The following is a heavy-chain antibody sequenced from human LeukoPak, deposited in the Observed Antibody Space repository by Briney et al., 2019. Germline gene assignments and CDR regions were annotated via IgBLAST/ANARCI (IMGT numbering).Heavy chain of an antibody. Sequence: SETLSLTCTVSGGSISSYYWSWIRQPPGKGLEWIGYIYYSGNTNYNPSLKSRVTISVDTSKNQFSLKLNSVTAADTAVYYCARTGGDFYWYFDLWGRGTLVTVSS. D-gene: IGHD4-17*01. CDR1: GGSISSYY. J-gene: IGHJ2*01. CDR2: IYYSGNT. V-gene: IGHV4-59*01. CDR3: ARTGGDFYWYFDL.